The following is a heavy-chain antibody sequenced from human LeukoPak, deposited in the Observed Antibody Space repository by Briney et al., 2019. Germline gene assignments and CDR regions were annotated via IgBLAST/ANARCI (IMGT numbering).Heavy chain of an antibody. V-gene: IGHV3-30-3*01. J-gene: IGHJ4*02. CDR3: AKDLGDSGPTPDSDY. CDR1: GFTFSSYA. CDR2: ISYDGSNK. D-gene: IGHD1-26*01. Sequence: GGSLRLSCAASGFTFSSYAMHWVRQAPGKGLEGVAVISYDGSNKYYADSVKGRVTISRANSKNTLYLQMNSMRAEDTSAYYCAKDLGDSGPTPDSDYWGQGTLVTVSS.